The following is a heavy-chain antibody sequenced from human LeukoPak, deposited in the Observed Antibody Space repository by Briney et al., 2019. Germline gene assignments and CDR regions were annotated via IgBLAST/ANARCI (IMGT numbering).Heavy chain of an antibody. CDR3: AGGVYYDILTGYYTFDY. V-gene: IGHV1-69*06. Sequence: ASVKVSCKASGGTFSSCAISWVRQAPGQGLEWMGGIIPIFGTANYAQKSQGRVTITADKSTSTAYMELSSLRSEDTAVYYCAGGVYYDILTGYYTFDYWGQGTLVTVSS. CDR2: IIPIFGTA. J-gene: IGHJ4*02. CDR1: GGTFSSCA. D-gene: IGHD3-9*01.